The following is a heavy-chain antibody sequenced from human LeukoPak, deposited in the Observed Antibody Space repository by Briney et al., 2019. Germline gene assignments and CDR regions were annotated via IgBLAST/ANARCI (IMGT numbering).Heavy chain of an antibody. V-gene: IGHV4-39*01. CDR2: NTGGS. Sequence: PSETLSLTCTVSGGSIRSDFHYWDWIRQPPGKGLEWIGSNTGGSWVKPSLRSRASISVDTSRNQFSLTLHSVNAIDTALYYCTRRASGSGGTQAGMDVWGQGTTVTVSS. D-gene: IGHD2-15*01. CDR3: TRRASGSGGTQAGMDV. J-gene: IGHJ6*02. CDR1: GGSIRSDFHY.